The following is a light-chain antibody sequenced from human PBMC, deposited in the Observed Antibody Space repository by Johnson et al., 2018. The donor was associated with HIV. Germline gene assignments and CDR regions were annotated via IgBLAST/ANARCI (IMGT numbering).Light chain of an antibody. CDR1: SSNIGNKY. J-gene: IGLJ1*01. CDR2: ENS. V-gene: IGLV1-51*02. CDR3: GSWDSSLSALYV. Sequence: QSVLTQSPSVSAAPGQKVTISCSGSSSNIGNKYVSWYQQLPGTAPKLLIYENSKRPSGIPDRFSGSKSGTSATLGITGLQTGDEADYYCGSWDSSLSALYVCGTGTKVAVL.